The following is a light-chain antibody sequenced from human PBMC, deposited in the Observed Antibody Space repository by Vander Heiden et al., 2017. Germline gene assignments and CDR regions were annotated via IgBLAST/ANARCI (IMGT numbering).Light chain of an antibody. CDR2: WAS. J-gene: IGKJ1*01. V-gene: IGKV4-1*01. CDR1: QSVLYSPNNKNY. CDR3: QQYYGPPRT. Sequence: DIVMTQSPDSLAVSLGVRATINCKSSQSVLYSPNNKNYLAWYQQKSGQPPKVLIYWASTRDSGVPDRFSGSGSGTDFTLTISSLQAEDVAVYYCQQYYGPPRTFGQRTKVEIK.